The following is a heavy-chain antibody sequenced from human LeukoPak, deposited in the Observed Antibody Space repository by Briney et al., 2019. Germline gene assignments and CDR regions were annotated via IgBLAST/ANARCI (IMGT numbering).Heavy chain of an antibody. Sequence: SETLSLTCTVSGGSISSSSYYWGWIRQPPGKGLEWIGSIYYSGSTYYNPSLKSRVTISVDTSRNQFSLKLSSVTAADTAVYYCAKDIAAANWFDPWGQGTLVTVSS. CDR2: IYYSGST. V-gene: IGHV4-39*02. CDR1: GGSISSSSYY. D-gene: IGHD6-13*01. J-gene: IGHJ5*02. CDR3: AKDIAAANWFDP.